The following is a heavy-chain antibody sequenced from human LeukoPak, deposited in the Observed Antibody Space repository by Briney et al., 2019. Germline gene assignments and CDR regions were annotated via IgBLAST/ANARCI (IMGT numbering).Heavy chain of an antibody. D-gene: IGHD5-24*01. V-gene: IGHV3-21*01. CDR2: ISTRSDYI. J-gene: IGHJ4*02. Sequence: GGSPRLSCAASGFTFSSYNMNWVRQAPGKGLEWVSSISTRSDYIYYADSVKGRFTISRDNAKNSVYLHMSSLRAEDTAVYYCARDYDGYAVDYWGQGTLVTVSS. CDR1: GFTFSSYN. CDR3: ARDYDGYAVDY.